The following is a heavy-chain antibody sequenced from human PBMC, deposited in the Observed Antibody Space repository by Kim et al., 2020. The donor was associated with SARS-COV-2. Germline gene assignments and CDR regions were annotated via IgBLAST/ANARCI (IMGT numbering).Heavy chain of an antibody. D-gene: IGHD3-22*01. CDR3: SKDNYYDSGYNYYYYMDV. Sequence: GGSLRLSCAASGFTFSGFTMSWVRQAPGKGLEWVSTINANGASTYYADSVKGRFTISRDNSKNTLYLQMYSLRAEDSAVYYCSKDNYYDSGYNYYYYMDVWGKGTTVTVSS. CDR2: INANGAST. V-gene: IGHV3-23*01. CDR1: GFTFSGFT. J-gene: IGHJ6*03.